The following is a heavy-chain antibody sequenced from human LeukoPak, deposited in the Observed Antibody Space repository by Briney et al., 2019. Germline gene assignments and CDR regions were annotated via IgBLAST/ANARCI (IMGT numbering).Heavy chain of an antibody. CDR3: ARGIKHSITIFGVVIIRGFDY. CDR1: GFTFSSYE. J-gene: IGHJ4*02. D-gene: IGHD3-3*01. V-gene: IGHV3-48*03. Sequence: GGSLRLSCAASGFTFSSYEMNWVRQAPGKGLEWVSYISSSGSTIYYADSVKGRFTISRDNAKNSLYLQMNSLRVEDTAVYYCARGIKHSITIFGVVIIRGFDYWGQGTLVTVSS. CDR2: ISSSGSTI.